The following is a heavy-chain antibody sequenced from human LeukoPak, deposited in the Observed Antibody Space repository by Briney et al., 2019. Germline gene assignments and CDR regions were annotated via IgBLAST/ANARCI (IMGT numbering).Heavy chain of an antibody. Sequence: PGGSLRLSCEPSGFPFRSYWMLWVRQAPGKGLVWVSRISGDGTIKTYADFVRGRFTISRDNTKNILYLQMNSLRVEDTAIYFCSRSQFDYWGQGVLVTVSS. J-gene: IGHJ4*02. CDR1: GFPFRSYW. V-gene: IGHV3-74*03. CDR2: ISGDGTIK. CDR3: SRSQFDY.